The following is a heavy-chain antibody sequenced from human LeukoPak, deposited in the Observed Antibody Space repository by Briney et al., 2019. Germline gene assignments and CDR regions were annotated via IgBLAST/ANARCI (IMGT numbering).Heavy chain of an antibody. CDR1: GFTFSSYS. V-gene: IGHV3-21*01. J-gene: IGHJ4*02. Sequence: KPGGSLRLSCAASGFTFSSYSMNWVRQAPGKGLEWVSSISSSSSYIYYADSVKGRFTISRDNAKNSLYLQMNSLRAEDTAVYYCAREGLHYDFWRGYQYYFDYWGQGTLVTVSS. CDR2: ISSSSSYI. CDR3: AREGLHYDFWRGYQYYFDY. D-gene: IGHD3-3*01.